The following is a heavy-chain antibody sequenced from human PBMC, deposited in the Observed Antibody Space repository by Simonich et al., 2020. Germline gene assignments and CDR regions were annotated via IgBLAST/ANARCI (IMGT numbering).Heavy chain of an antibody. CDR2: SNPISGVK. CDR3: ARSSDLLNWNDGPYY. J-gene: IGHJ4*02. V-gene: IGHV1-2*02. CDR1: GYTFTGYY. D-gene: IGHD1-1*01. Sequence: QVQLVQSGAEVKKPGASVKGSCKASGYTFTGYYKHWVQQAPGQGLGWRGWSNPISGVKNQAQKFQGRVTMTRDTSISTAYMELSRLRSDDTAVYYCARSSDLLNWNDGPYYWGQGTLVTVSS.